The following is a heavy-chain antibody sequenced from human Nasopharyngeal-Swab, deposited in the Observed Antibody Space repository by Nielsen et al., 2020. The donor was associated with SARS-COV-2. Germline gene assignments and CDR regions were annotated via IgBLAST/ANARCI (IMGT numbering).Heavy chain of an antibody. J-gene: IGHJ5*02. CDR1: GGTFSSYA. Sequence: SVKVSCKSSGGTFSSYAISWVRQAPGQGLEWMGRIIPILGIANYAQKFQGRVTITADKSTSTAYMELSSLRSEDTAVYYCARDWVVVTAPDWFDPWGQGTLVTVSS. D-gene: IGHD2-21*02. CDR2: IIPILGIA. CDR3: ARDWVVVTAPDWFDP. V-gene: IGHV1-69*04.